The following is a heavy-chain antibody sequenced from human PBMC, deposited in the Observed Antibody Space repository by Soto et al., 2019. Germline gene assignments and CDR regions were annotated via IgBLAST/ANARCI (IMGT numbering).Heavy chain of an antibody. CDR3: VRDRGYGTLDS. Sequence: QLQLQESGSGLVKPSQTLSLTCAVSGGSITSDSWSWIRQPPGKGLEWIGYIYHNGRAFYNSSLKSRVTMSVDMSKNQISLNLRSVTAADTAVYYCVRDRGYGTLDSWGQGTLVTASS. CDR1: GGSITSDS. CDR2: IYHNGRA. J-gene: IGHJ4*02. V-gene: IGHV4-30-2*01. D-gene: IGHD5-12*01.